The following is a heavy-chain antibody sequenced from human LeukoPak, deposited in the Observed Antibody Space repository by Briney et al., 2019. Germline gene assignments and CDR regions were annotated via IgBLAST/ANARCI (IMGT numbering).Heavy chain of an antibody. V-gene: IGHV3-9*01. CDR3: AKDISPGRFLTGYSLPDY. CDR2: ISWNSGSI. Sequence: GRSLRLSCAASGFTFDDYAMHWVRQAPGKGLEWVSGISWNSGSIGYADSVKGRFTISRDNAKNSLYLRMNSLRAEDTALYYCAKDISPGRFLTGYSLPDYWGQGTLVTVSS. CDR1: GFTFDDYA. J-gene: IGHJ4*02. D-gene: IGHD3-9*01.